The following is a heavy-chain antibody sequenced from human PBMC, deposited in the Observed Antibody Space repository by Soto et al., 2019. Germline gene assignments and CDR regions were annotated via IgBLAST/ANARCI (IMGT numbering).Heavy chain of an antibody. CDR3: AKDRGFGDLLTREFDH. Sequence: GGSLRLSCEASGFSFGDYAMHWVRHLPGKGLEWVSSISWNSGTIDYADSVKGRFTISRDNAKSSLYLQMHGLRTDDTALYYCAKDRGFGDLLTREFDHWGQGTLVTVSS. CDR1: GFSFGDYA. J-gene: IGHJ4*02. D-gene: IGHD3-10*01. V-gene: IGHV3-9*01. CDR2: ISWNSGTI.